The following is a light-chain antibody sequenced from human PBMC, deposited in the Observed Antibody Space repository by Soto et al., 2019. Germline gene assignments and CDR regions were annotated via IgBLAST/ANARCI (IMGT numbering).Light chain of an antibody. J-gene: IGLJ1*01. CDR2: EVS. Sequence: QSVLTQPASVSGSPGQSTTISCTGTSSDAGGYNYVSWYQQHPGKAPKHMIYEVSNRPSGVSNRFSGSKSGNTASLTISGLQAEDEADYYCSSYASSSTPYVFGTGTKVTVL. CDR3: SSYASSSTPYV. V-gene: IGLV2-14*01. CDR1: SSDAGGYNY.